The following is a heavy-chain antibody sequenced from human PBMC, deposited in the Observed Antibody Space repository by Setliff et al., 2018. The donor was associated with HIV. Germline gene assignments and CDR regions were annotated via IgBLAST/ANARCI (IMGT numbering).Heavy chain of an antibody. CDR2: VYFSGTT. CDR3: ARLGGSTITRYFDF. Sequence: PSETLSLTCSVTGVSIASYHWIWIRQAPGKGLEWIGYVYFSGTTNYNPSLKSRVTISIDPSENHFSLNLSSVTAADTAVYYCARLGGSTITRYFDFWGQGRLVTVS. V-gene: IGHV4-59*08. CDR1: GVSIASYH. J-gene: IGHJ4*02. D-gene: IGHD5-12*01.